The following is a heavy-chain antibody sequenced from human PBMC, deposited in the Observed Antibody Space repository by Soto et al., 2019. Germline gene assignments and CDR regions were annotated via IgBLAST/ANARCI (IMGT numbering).Heavy chain of an antibody. Sequence: QVQLVQSGAEVKKPGASVRVSCKASGYTFTSYGISWVRQAPGQGLEWMGWIRTNNGNTNYAQKLQCRVTKTTDTSTTTVYMELRSLGSDDTAVYYCARGYFGDSLLDYWGQGTPLTVSS. J-gene: IGHJ4*02. CDR1: GYTFTSYG. D-gene: IGHD4-17*01. V-gene: IGHV1-18*01. CDR3: ARGYFGDSLLDY. CDR2: IRTNNGNT.